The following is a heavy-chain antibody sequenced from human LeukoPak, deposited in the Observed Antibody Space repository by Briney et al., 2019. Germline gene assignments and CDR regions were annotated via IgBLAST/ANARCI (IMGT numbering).Heavy chain of an antibody. CDR1: GSTFSGYS. D-gene: IGHD3-16*02. CDR3: AREDVIGGFDY. CDR2: ISSSSSYI. J-gene: IGHJ4*02. V-gene: IGHV3-21*01. Sequence: GGSLRLSCAASGSTFSGYSMNWVRQAPGKGLEWVSSISSSSSYIYYADSVKGRFTISRDNAKNSLYLQMNSLRAEDTAVYYCAREDVIGGFDYWGQGTLVTVSS.